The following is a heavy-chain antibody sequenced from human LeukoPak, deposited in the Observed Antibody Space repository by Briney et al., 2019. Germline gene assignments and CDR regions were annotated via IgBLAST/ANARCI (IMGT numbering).Heavy chain of an antibody. CDR2: NYYSGST. Sequence: SETLSLTCTVSGGSISSGGYYWSWIRQHPGKGLEWIGYNYYSGSTYYNPSLKSRVTISVDTSKNQFSLKLSSVTAADTAVYYCARVTPDYYDSSGYQSDAFDIWGQGTMVTVSS. D-gene: IGHD3-22*01. J-gene: IGHJ3*02. CDR1: GGSISSGGYY. CDR3: ARVTPDYYDSSGYQSDAFDI. V-gene: IGHV4-31*03.